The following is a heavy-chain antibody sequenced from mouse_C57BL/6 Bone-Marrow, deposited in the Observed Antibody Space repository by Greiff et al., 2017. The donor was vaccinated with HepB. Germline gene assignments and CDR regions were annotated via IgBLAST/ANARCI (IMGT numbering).Heavy chain of an antibody. D-gene: IGHD2-2*01. Sequence: QVQLKQSGAELARPGASVKLSCKASGYTFTSYGISWVKQRTGQGLEWIGEIYPRSGNTYYNEKFKGKATLTADKSSSTGYMELRSLTSEDSAVYVGERRGVTTDYAMEDWGKGTSVTVSS. CDR1: GYTFTSYG. CDR3: ERRGVTTDYAMED. J-gene: IGHJ4*01. CDR2: IYPRSGNT. V-gene: IGHV1-81*01.